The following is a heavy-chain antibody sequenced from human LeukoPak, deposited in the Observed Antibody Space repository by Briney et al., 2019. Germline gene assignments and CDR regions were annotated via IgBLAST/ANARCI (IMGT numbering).Heavy chain of an antibody. D-gene: IGHD1-26*01. V-gene: IGHV1-24*01. CDR2: FDPEDGET. J-gene: IGHJ3*02. CDR3: ATAVVVGDAFDI. Sequence: GASVKVSGKVSGYTLTELSMHWVRQAPGKGLEWMGGFDPEDGETIYAQKFQGRGTMTEDTSTDTAYMELSSLRSEDTAVYYCATAVVVGDAFDIWGQGTMVTVSS. CDR1: GYTLTELS.